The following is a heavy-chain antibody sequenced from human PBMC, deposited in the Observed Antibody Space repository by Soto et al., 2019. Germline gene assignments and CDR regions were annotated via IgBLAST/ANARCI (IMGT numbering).Heavy chain of an antibody. CDR2: IYFSGTT. CDR3: ARSPDSGDYVDY. J-gene: IGHJ4*02. V-gene: IGHV4-61*01. Sequence: QVQLQESGPRLVQPSETLSLTCSVSGGSVSSDSYYWSWIRQPPGAGLEWIGYIYFSGTTNYNPPLESRVTILVDSSKNQFSLELSSVTAADTAVYYCARSPDSGDYVDYWGQGTLVAVSS. CDR1: GGSVSSDSYY. D-gene: IGHD4-17*01.